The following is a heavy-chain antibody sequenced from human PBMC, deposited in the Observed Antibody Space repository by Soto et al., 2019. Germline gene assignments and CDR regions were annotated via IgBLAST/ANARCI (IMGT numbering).Heavy chain of an antibody. CDR2: MNPNSGNT. V-gene: IGHV1-8*01. D-gene: IGHD3-16*01. CDR1: GYTFSSYD. Sequence: QVQLVQSGAEVKKPGASVKVSCKASGYTFSSYDINWVRQAPGQGPEWLGWMNPNSGNTGYAQRLQGRVTMTRNTSIRTAYMQLRSLRSEDTAVYYCTRVGPHAVDVWGQGTTVTASS. J-gene: IGHJ6*02. CDR3: TRVGPHAVDV.